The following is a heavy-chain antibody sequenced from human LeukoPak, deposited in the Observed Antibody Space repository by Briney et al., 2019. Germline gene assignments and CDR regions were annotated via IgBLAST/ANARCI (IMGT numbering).Heavy chain of an antibody. CDR1: GFTFSSYS. J-gene: IGHJ4*02. CDR2: ISSSSSSI. D-gene: IGHD6-19*01. Sequence: PGGSLRLSCAASGFTFSSYSMNWVRQAPGKGLEWVSSISSSSSSIYYADSVKGRFTISRDNAKNSLYLQMNSLRAEDTAVSYCARDFLSSGWYGEVYFDYWGQGTLVTVSS. V-gene: IGHV3-21*01. CDR3: ARDFLSSGWYGEVYFDY.